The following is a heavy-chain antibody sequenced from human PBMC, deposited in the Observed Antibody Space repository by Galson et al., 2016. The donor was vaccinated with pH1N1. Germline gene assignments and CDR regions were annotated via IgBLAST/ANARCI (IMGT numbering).Heavy chain of an antibody. D-gene: IGHD3-3*01. CDR3: ARNSIFGVVIKMYGMDV. J-gene: IGHJ6*02. Sequence: SLRLSCAASGFTLSSYWMSWVRQAPGKGLEWVSYISSSGSTIYYADSVKGRFTISRDNAKNSLDLQMNSLRAEDTAVYYCARNSIFGVVIKMYGMDVWGQGTTVTVSS. CDR1: GFTLSSYW. CDR2: ISSSGSTI. V-gene: IGHV3-48*03.